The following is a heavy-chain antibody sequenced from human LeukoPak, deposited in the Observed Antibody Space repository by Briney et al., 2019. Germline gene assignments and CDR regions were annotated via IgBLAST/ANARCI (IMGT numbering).Heavy chain of an antibody. J-gene: IGHJ4*02. CDR1: XLIVSSND. D-gene: IGHD3/OR15-3a*01. CDR3: ARDPSRGLYYFDH. CDR2: IYSGGSI. V-gene: IGHV3-53*01. Sequence: QPGGSLRLSCAASXLIVSSNDMSWVRQAPGKGLEWVSVIYSGGSIYYADSVKGRFTISRDNSKNTLYLQMNSLRAEDTAVYYCARDPSRGLYYFDHWGQGTLVTVSS.